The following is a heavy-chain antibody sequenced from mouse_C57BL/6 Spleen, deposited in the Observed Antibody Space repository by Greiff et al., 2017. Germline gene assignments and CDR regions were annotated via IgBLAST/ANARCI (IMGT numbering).Heavy chain of an antibody. CDR1: GYTFTSYT. J-gene: IGHJ1*03. V-gene: IGHV1-4*01. Sequence: LVESGAELARPGASVKMSCKASGYTFTSYTMHWVKQRPGQGLEWIGYINPSSGYTKYNQKFKDKATLTADKSSSTAYMQLSSLTSEYSAVYYCARYGNWYFDVWGTGTTVTVSS. CDR3: ARYGNWYFDV. D-gene: IGHD2-1*01. CDR2: INPSSGYT.